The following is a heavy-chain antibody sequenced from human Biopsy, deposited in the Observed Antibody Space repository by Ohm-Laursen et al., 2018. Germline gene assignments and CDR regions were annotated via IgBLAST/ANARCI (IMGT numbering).Heavy chain of an antibody. J-gene: IGHJ5*02. V-gene: IGHV4-59*01. CDR1: GGSIISYY. CDR3: ARTPRDSFWSGSYKRGLRFDP. Sequence: SETLSLTCSVSGGSIISYYWTWIRQPPGQGLEWIGHVYNGGITNYNPSLKSRVTISKDTSKNQFSLQVNSVTAADTAVYYCARTPRDSFWSGSYKRGLRFDPWGQGTLVIVSS. CDR2: VYNGGIT. D-gene: IGHD3-3*01.